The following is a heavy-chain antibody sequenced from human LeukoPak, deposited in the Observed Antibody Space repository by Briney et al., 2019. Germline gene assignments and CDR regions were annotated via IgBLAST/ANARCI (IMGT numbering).Heavy chain of an antibody. J-gene: IGHJ4*02. Sequence: ASVNVSCKASGYTFTSYDINWVRQATGQGLEWMGWMNPNSGNTGYAQKFQGRVTMTRNTSISTAYMELSSLRSEDTAVYYCARGLRGLWFGELTRYYFDYWGQGTLVTVSS. CDR2: MNPNSGNT. D-gene: IGHD3-10*01. CDR1: GYTFTSYD. CDR3: ARGLRGLWFGELTRYYFDY. V-gene: IGHV1-8*01.